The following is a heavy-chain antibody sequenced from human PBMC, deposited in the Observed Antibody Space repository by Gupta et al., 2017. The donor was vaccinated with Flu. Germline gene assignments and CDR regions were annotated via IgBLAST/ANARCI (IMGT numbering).Heavy chain of an antibody. V-gene: IGHV3-33*01. Sequence: QVQLVESGGGVVQPGRSLRLSCAASGFTFSSYGMHCVRQAPGKGLEWVAVIWYDGSNKYYADSVKGRFTISRDNSKNTLYLQMNSLRAEDTAVYYCARVNNYYYYGMDVWGQGTTVTVSS. CDR1: GFTFSSYG. CDR2: IWYDGSNK. J-gene: IGHJ6*02. CDR3: ARVNNYYYYGMDV.